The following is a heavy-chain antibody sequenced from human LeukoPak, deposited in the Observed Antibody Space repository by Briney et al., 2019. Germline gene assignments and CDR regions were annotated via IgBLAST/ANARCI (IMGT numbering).Heavy chain of an antibody. CDR2: IRYDESNK. J-gene: IGHJ4*02. D-gene: IGHD2-15*01. CDR3: ASRRVVGPYCFDY. CDR1: GFTFSTYG. V-gene: IGHV3-30*02. Sequence: PGGSLRLSCAASGFTFSTYGMHWVRQAPGKGLEWVALIRYDESNKYYADSVKGRFTISRDNSKSTLYLQMNSLRAEDTAVYYCASRRVVGPYCFDYWGQGTLVTVSS.